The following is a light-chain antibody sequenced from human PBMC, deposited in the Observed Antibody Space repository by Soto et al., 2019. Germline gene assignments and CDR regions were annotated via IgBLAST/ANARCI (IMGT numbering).Light chain of an antibody. J-gene: IGLJ1*01. CDR1: SSDVGGYNY. V-gene: IGLV2-14*01. CDR3: NSYTASSSV. CDR2: EVS. Sequence: QSALTQPASVSGSPGQSITISCTGTSSDVGGYNYVSWYQQHPGKAPKLMIYEVSNRPSGVSNRFSGSKSANTASLTISGLQAEDEGDYYCNSYTASSSVFGTGTKVTVL.